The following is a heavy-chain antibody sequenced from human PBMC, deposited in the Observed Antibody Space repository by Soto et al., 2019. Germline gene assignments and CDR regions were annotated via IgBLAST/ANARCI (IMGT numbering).Heavy chain of an antibody. Sequence: QVQVVQSGAEVKKPGSSVKVSCKTSGGTFSTAAISWVRQAPGQGLEWMGGIMPIFRTADYAQKFQGRVTITADESARTAHLELSSLRSEDTAVYYCARHEGRAPLGGNYYSIMDVWGQGTTVTVPS. CDR2: IMPIFRTA. CDR3: ARHEGRAPLGGNYYSIMDV. CDR1: GGTFSTAA. D-gene: IGHD3-10*01. J-gene: IGHJ6*02. V-gene: IGHV1-69*12.